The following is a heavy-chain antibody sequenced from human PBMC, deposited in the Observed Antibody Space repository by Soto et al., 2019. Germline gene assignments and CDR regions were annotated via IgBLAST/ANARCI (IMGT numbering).Heavy chain of an antibody. CDR3: ARDLYCSSTSGYRNAFEI. J-gene: IGHJ3*02. CDR2: IYYSGRT. D-gene: IGHD2-2*02. Sequence: QVQLQESGPGLVKPSQTLSLTCTVSGGSISSGGYYWSWIRQHPGKGLEWMGYIYYSGRTYYNPSLTSRGTIAVDTSKNQFSLKLSSVTAADTAVYYCARDLYCSSTSGYRNAFEIWGQGKMVTGSS. V-gene: IGHV4-31*03. CDR1: GGSISSGGYY.